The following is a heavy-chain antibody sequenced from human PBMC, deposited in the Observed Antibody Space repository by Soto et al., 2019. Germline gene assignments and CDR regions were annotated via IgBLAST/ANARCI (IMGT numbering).Heavy chain of an antibody. CDR2: ISGSGGST. D-gene: IGHD2-2*01. CDR1: GFTFSSYA. Sequence: EVQLLESGGGLVQPGGSLRLSCAASGFTFSSYAMSWVRQAPGKGLEWVSAISGSGGSTYYADSVKGRFTISRDHSKNTLYLQMNSLRAEDTAVYYCAKVKGDIVVVPAAILSYGMDVWGQGTTVTVSS. J-gene: IGHJ6*02. CDR3: AKVKGDIVVVPAAILSYGMDV. V-gene: IGHV3-23*01.